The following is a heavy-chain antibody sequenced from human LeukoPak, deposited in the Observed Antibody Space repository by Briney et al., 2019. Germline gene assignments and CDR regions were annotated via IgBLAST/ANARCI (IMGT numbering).Heavy chain of an antibody. CDR3: ARSFTNYYDSSGYVDY. Sequence: SETLSLTCTVSGGSISSSSYYWGWIRQPPGKGLEWIGSIYYSGSTYYNPSLKSRVTISVDTSKNQFSLKLSSVTAADTAVYYCARSFTNYYDSSGYVDYWGQGTLVTVSS. D-gene: IGHD3-22*01. V-gene: IGHV4-39*07. CDR2: IYYSGST. CDR1: GGSISSSSYY. J-gene: IGHJ4*02.